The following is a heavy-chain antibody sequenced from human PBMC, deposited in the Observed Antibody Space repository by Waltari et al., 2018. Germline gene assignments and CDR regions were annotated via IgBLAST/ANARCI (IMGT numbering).Heavy chain of an antibody. J-gene: IGHJ6*02. CDR1: GGNFDSYV. Sequence: QVQLVQSGAEVKKPGSSVRVSCKASGGNFDSYVISWVRQAPGQGLEWMGRIIPILNVSNYAQTFQGRVTITADKPTDKSTSTIYLDLSSLRFEDTAVYYCARDSIDGLLEGMGVWGQGTTVTVAS. CDR2: IIPILNVS. V-gene: IGHV1-69*09. CDR3: ARDSIDGLLEGMGV.